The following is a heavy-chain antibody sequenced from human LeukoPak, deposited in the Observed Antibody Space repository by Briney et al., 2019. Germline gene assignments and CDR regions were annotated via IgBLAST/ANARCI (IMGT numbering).Heavy chain of an antibody. D-gene: IGHD3-16*01. CDR2: ISYDGSNK. J-gene: IGHJ4*02. V-gene: IGHV3-30*18. Sequence: GGSLRLSCAASGFTFSSYGMHWVRQAPGKGLEWVAVISYDGSNKYYADSVKGRFTISRDNSKNTLYLQMNSLRAEDTAVYYCAKVGLTMITFGGPMDYWGQGTLVTVSS. CDR1: GFTFSSYG. CDR3: AKVGLTMITFGGPMDY.